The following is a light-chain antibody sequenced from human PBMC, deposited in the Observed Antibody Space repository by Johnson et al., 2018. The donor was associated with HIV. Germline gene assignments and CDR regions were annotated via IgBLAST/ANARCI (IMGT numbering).Light chain of an antibody. Sequence: QSVLTQPPSASGTPGQRVTISCSGSSSNIGSNTVNWYQQLPGTAPKLLIYRNNHRPSGVPDRFSGSKSGTSASLAIIGLQAEDAADYYCAAWDDRLNAYVCGTGTKGTVL. J-gene: IGLJ1*01. CDR2: RNN. CDR3: AAWDDRLNAYV. CDR1: SSNIGSNT. V-gene: IGLV1-44*01.